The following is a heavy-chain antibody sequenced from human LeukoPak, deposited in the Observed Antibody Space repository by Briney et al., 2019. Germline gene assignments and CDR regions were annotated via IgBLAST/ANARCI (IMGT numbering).Heavy chain of an antibody. Sequence: GASVKVSCKASGYTFTSYYMHWVRQAPGQGLEWMGIINPSSGSTSYAQKFQGRVTVTRDTSTSTVHMELSSLRSEDTAVYYCARSPAGYMDVWGKGTTVTVSS. CDR1: GYTFTSYY. J-gene: IGHJ6*03. CDR3: ARSPAGYMDV. CDR2: INPSSGST. D-gene: IGHD2-2*01. V-gene: IGHV1-46*01.